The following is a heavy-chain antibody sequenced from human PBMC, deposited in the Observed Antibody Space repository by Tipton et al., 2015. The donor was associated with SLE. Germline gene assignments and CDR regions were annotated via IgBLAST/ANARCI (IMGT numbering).Heavy chain of an antibody. CDR3: ARQRGFTYYSASGSYYNSDAFDI. CDR1: GGSISGYY. Sequence: TLSLTCTVSGGSISGYYWIWIRQTPGKGLEWIGYIYYTGSTSYNPSLKSRVTISVDTSKNQFSLKLSSVTAADTAMYYCARQRGFTYYSASGSYYNSDAFDIWGQGTKVTVSS. J-gene: IGHJ3*02. D-gene: IGHD3-10*01. V-gene: IGHV4-59*01. CDR2: IYYTGST.